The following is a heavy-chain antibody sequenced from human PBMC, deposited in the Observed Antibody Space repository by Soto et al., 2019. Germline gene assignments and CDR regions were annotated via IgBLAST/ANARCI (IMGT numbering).Heavy chain of an antibody. D-gene: IGHD6-19*01. Sequence: EVQLVESGGGLVQPGGSLRLSCAASGFTFSSYSMNWVRQAPGKGLEWVSYISSSSSTIYYADSVKGRFTISRDNAKNSLYLRMNSLRAEDTAVYYCARVRSSGWDYYYYGMDVWGQGTTVTVSS. CDR2: ISSSSSTI. J-gene: IGHJ6*02. CDR3: ARVRSSGWDYYYYGMDV. V-gene: IGHV3-48*01. CDR1: GFTFSSYS.